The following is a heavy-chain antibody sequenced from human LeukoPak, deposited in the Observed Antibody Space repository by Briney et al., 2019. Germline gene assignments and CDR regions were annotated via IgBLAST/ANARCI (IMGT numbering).Heavy chain of an antibody. CDR3: AREPGGGLFDY. CDR2: IYYSGST. J-gene: IGHJ4*02. CDR1: GGSISNFY. V-gene: IGHV4-59*01. Sequence: SETLSLTCTVSGGSISNFYWSWIRQPPGKGLEWIGYIYYSGSTNYNPSLESRVTISVDTSKNQFSLKLSSVTAADTAVYYCAREPGGGLFDYWGQGTLVTVSS. D-gene: IGHD2-15*01.